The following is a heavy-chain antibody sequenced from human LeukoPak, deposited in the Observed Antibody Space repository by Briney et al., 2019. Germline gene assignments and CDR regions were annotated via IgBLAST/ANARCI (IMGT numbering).Heavy chain of an antibody. Sequence: PGGSLRLSCAASGLTFSSYAMHWVRQAPGKGLEWVAVISYDGSNKYYADSVKGRFTISRDNSKNTLYLQMNSLRAEDTAVYYCARTLVVVMYYGMDVWGQGTTVTVSS. J-gene: IGHJ6*02. CDR3: ARTLVVVMYYGMDV. CDR2: ISYDGSNK. V-gene: IGHV3-30-3*01. CDR1: GLTFSSYA. D-gene: IGHD3-22*01.